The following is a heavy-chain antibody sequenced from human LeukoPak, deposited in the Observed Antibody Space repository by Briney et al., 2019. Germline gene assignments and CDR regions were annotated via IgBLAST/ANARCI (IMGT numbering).Heavy chain of an antibody. D-gene: IGHD5-24*01. J-gene: IGHJ4*02. CDR1: GFTFSSYN. CDR2: ISSSSSYI. CDR3: ARDGEMGTFYFDY. Sequence: GGSLRLSCAASGFTFSSYNMNWVRQAPGKGLEWVSSISSSSSYIYYADSVKGRFTISRDNAKNSLYLQMNSLRAEDTAVYYCARDGEMGTFYFDYWGQGTLVTVSS. V-gene: IGHV3-21*01.